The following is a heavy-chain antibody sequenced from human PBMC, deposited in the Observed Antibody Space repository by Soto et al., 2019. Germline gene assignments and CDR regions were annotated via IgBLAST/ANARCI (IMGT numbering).Heavy chain of an antibody. CDR2: INHSGST. CDR3: ARDIVDYGDSKAPVYFDY. D-gene: IGHD4-17*01. J-gene: IGHJ4*02. CDR1: GGSFSGYY. V-gene: IGHV4-34*01. Sequence: SETLSLTCAVYGGSFSGYYWSWIRQPPGKGLEWIGEINHSGSTNYNPSLKSRVTISVDTSKNQFSLKLSSVTAADTAVYYCARDIVDYGDSKAPVYFDYWGQGTLVTVSS.